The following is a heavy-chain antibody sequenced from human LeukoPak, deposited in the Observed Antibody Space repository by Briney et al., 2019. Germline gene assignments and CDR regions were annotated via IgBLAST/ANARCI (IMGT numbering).Heavy chain of an antibody. Sequence: SQTLSLTCVVSGDSVSGKNGAWNWIRQSPSRGLEWLGRTYYRSKWYNDYAESMEGRMTISQDTSKNQYSLHLNSVTPDDTAVYYYARDLGTTGWHTFDYWGQGTLVTVSS. D-gene: IGHD6-19*01. CDR1: GDSVSGKNGA. V-gene: IGHV6-1*01. J-gene: IGHJ4*02. CDR2: TYYRSKWYN. CDR3: ARDLGTTGWHTFDY.